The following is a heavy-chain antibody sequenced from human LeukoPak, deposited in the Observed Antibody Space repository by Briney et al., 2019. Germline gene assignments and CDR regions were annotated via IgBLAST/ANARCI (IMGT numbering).Heavy chain of an antibody. V-gene: IGHV5-51*01. J-gene: IGHJ6*02. D-gene: IGHD2-15*01. CDR1: GYSFTSYL. CDR2: IYPGDSDT. CDR3: ARPGYGPGYYYGMDV. Sequence: GESLKISCKGSGYSFTSYLIGWVRQMPGRGLEWMGIIYPGDSDTRYSPSFQGQVTISADKSISTAYLQWSSLKAPDTAMYYCARPGYGPGYYYGMDVWGQGTTVTVSS.